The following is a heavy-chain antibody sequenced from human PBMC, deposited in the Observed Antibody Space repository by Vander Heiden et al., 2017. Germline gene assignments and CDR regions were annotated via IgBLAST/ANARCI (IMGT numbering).Heavy chain of an antibody. J-gene: IGHJ3*02. CDR2: ISYDGSNK. CDR3: AMYYFDSSGRSDAFDI. Sequence: GRSLRLLCAASGFTFSSYAMHWVRQAPGKGLEWVAVISYDGSNKYYADSVKGRFTISRDNSKNTLYLQMNSLRAEDTAVYYCAMYYFDSSGRSDAFDIWGQGTMVTVSS. V-gene: IGHV3-30*04. D-gene: IGHD3-22*01. CDR1: GFTFSSYA.